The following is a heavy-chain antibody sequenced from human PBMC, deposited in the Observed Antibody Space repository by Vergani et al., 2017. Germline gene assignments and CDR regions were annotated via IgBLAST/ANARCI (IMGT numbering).Heavy chain of an antibody. V-gene: IGHV4-34*01. CDR2: INHSGST. CDR3: ARDRSGRVLNWYFDL. Sequence: QVQLQQWGAGLLKPSETLSLTCAVYGGSFSGYYWSWIRQPPGKGLEWIGEINHSGSTNYNPSLKSRVTISVVTSKNQFSLKLSSVTAADTAVYYCARDRSGRVLNWYFDLWGRGTLVTVSS. CDR1: GGSFSGYY. J-gene: IGHJ2*01. D-gene: IGHD3-22*01.